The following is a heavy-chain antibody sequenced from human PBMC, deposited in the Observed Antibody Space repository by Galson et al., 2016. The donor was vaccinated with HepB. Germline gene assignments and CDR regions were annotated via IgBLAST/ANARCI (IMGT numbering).Heavy chain of an antibody. CDR3: AKSSCGGECYYRMEV. Sequence: SLRLSCAASGFNFSTYSMTWVRQAPGKGLEWVSAISGTGGRTHYADSVKGRFSISRDGSKNTLYLQLNTLRVDDTAVYYCAKSSCGGECYYRMEVWGQGTTVTVSS. D-gene: IGHD2-21*01. CDR1: GFNFSTYS. V-gene: IGHV3-23*01. J-gene: IGHJ6*02. CDR2: ISGTGGRT.